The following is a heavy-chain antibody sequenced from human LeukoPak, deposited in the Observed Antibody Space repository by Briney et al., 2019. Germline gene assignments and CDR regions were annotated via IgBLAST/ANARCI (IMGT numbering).Heavy chain of an antibody. Sequence: RWASVKVSCKASGYTFTSYDINWVRQATGQGLEWRGWMNPNSGNTGYAQKFQGRVTMTRNTSISTAYMELSRLRSEDTAVYYCARVCSGGSCYWFDPWGQGTLVTVSS. CDR2: MNPNSGNT. D-gene: IGHD2-15*01. CDR1: GYTFTSYD. J-gene: IGHJ5*02. V-gene: IGHV1-8*01. CDR3: ARVCSGGSCYWFDP.